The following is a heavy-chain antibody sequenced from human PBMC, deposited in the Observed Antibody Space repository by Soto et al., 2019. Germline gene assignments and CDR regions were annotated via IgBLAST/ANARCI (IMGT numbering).Heavy chain of an antibody. CDR2: LIPIFGTT. Sequence: QVQLVQSGTEVKKPGSSVKVSCKASGGTFRSNAISWVRQAPGQGLEWMGGLIPIFGTTNYAQKFQGRVTITADESASTAYMELSSLRSDDTAVYYCASLPSFYYGPGYGMDVWGQGTTVTVSS. CDR3: ASLPSFYYGPGYGMDV. D-gene: IGHD3-10*01. J-gene: IGHJ6*02. CDR1: GGTFRSNA. V-gene: IGHV1-69*01.